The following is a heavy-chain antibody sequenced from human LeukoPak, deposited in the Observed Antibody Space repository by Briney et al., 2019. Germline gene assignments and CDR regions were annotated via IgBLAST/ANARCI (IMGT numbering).Heavy chain of an antibody. CDR1: GFTFSSYG. D-gene: IGHD2-15*01. CDR3: ARDSQDIAFDI. Sequence: PGRSLRLSCAASGFTFSSYGMHWVRQAPGKWLEWVAVIWYDGSNKYYADSVKGRFTISRDNSKNTLYLQMNSLRAEDTAVYYCARDSQDIAFDIWGQGTMVTVSS. J-gene: IGHJ3*02. V-gene: IGHV3-33*01. CDR2: IWYDGSNK.